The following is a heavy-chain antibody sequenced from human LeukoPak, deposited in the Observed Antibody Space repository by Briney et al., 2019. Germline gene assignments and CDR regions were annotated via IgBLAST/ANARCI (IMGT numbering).Heavy chain of an antibody. J-gene: IGHJ4*02. CDR1: GFTFSSYA. V-gene: IGHV3-23*01. CDR3: AKEYVRGPPSVAGTGFYDY. CDR2: ISGSGGST. D-gene: IGHD6-19*01. Sequence: GGSLRLSCAASGFTFSSYAMSWVRQAPGKGLEWVSAISGSGGSTYYADSVKGRFTISRDNSKNTLYLQMNSLRAEDTAVYHCAKEYVRGPPSVAGTGFYDYWGQGTLVTVSS.